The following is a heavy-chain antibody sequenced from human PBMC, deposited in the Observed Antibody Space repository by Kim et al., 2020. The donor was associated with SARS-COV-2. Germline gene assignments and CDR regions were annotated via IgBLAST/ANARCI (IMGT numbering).Heavy chain of an antibody. J-gene: IGHJ4*02. Sequence: KGRFTISRNNANNTLYLQMNSLRAEDTAVYYCAKDRRVVVVPAAMREVFNWGQGTLVTVSS. D-gene: IGHD2-2*01. V-gene: IGHV3-23*01. CDR3: AKDRRVVVVPAAMREVFN.